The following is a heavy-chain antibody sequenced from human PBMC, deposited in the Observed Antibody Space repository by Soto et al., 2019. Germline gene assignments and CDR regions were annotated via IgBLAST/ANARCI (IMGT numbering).Heavy chain of an antibody. Sequence: ASVEVCCEACGVGFRSCSIRWVRQAPGQGLEWMGGIIPIFGTANYAQKFQGRVTITRDTSASTAYMELSSLRSEDTAVYYCARDLGGWPDYWGQGTLVTVSS. V-gene: IGHV1-69*05. D-gene: IGHD2-15*01. CDR1: GVGFRSCS. CDR2: IIPIFGTA. J-gene: IGHJ4*02. CDR3: ARDLGGWPDY.